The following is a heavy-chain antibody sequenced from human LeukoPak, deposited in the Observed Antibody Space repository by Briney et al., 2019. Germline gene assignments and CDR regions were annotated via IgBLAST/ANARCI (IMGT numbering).Heavy chain of an antibody. CDR3: ARGAADRNNYYYYIDV. Sequence: SETLSLTCTVSGGSISSSSYYWGWIRQPPGKGLEWIGSIYYSGSTYYNPSLKSRVTISVDTSKNQFSLKLKSVTAADTAVYYCARGAADRNNYYYYIDVWGNGTTVTVSS. J-gene: IGHJ6*03. D-gene: IGHD1/OR15-1a*01. CDR2: IYYSGST. V-gene: IGHV4-39*01. CDR1: GGSISSSSYY.